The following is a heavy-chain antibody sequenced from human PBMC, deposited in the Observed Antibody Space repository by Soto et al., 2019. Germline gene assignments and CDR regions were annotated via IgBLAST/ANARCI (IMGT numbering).Heavy chain of an antibody. CDR2: ISYDGSNK. J-gene: IGHJ4*02. V-gene: IGHV3-30*18. D-gene: IGHD3-10*01. Sequence: QVQLVESGGGVVQPGRSLRLSCAASGFTFSSYGMHWVRQAPGKGLEWVAVISYDGSNKYYADSVKARFTISRDNSKNTLYLQMNSLRAEDTALYYCAKVRSGSFGYWGQGTLVTVSS. CDR3: AKVRSGSFGY. CDR1: GFTFSSYG.